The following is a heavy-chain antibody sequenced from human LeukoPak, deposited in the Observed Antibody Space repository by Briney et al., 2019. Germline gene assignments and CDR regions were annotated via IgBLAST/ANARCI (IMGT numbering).Heavy chain of an antibody. D-gene: IGHD5-18*01. V-gene: IGHV3-74*01. CDR1: GFTISTYW. Sequence: PGGSLRLSCAASGFTISTYWMHWVRQAPGKGLVWVARISSDGNTTRYADFVEGRFAISGDNAKNTLYLQMNSLRAEDTAVYYCAPEGGYSYDYWGQGTLVTVSS. CDR3: APEGGYSYDY. CDR2: ISSDGNTT. J-gene: IGHJ4*02.